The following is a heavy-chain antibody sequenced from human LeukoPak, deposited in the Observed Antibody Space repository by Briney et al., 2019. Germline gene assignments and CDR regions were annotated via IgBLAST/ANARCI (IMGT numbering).Heavy chain of an antibody. CDR2: IYYSGST. J-gene: IGHJ4*02. CDR3: ARSPYYYDSSGYYHFYFDY. Sequence: SGTLSLTCTVSGGSISSGGYYWSWIRQHPGKGLEWIGYIYYSGSTYYNPSLKSRVTISVDTSKNQFSLKLSSVTAADTAVYYCARSPYYYDSSGYYHFYFDYWGQGTLVTVSS. V-gene: IGHV4-31*03. CDR1: GGSISSGGYY. D-gene: IGHD3-22*01.